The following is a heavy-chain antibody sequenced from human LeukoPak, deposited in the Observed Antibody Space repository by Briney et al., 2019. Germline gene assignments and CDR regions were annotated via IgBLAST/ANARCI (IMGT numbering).Heavy chain of an antibody. CDR2: ISAYDGNT. J-gene: IGHJ6*02. CDR3: ARDYGSGLVYYYGMDV. CDR1: GYTFTSYD. Sequence: ASVKVSCKASGYTFTSYDINWVRQAPGQGLEWMGWISAYDGNTNYAQKLQGRVTMTTDTSTSTAYMELRSLRSDDTAVYYCARDYGSGLVYYYGMDVWGQGTTVTVSS. V-gene: IGHV1-18*01. D-gene: IGHD3-10*01.